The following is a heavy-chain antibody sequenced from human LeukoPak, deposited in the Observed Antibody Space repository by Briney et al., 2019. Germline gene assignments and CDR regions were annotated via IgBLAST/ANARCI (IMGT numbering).Heavy chain of an antibody. D-gene: IGHD3-16*01. CDR3: ARDLGSYFDY. CDR2: IYSDVST. J-gene: IGHJ4*02. CDR1: GFTVSSNY. V-gene: IGHV3-53*04. Sequence: GGSLRLSCAASGFTVSSNYMSWVRQAPGKGLEWVSVIYSDVSTYYADSVKGRFTISRHNSKNTLYLQMNSLRAEDTAVYYCARDLGSYFDYWGQGTLVTVSS.